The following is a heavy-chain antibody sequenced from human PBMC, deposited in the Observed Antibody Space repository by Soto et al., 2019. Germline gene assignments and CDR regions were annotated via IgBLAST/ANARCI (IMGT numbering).Heavy chain of an antibody. J-gene: IGHJ4*02. D-gene: IGHD6-13*01. CDR1: GGTFSSYA. CDR2: IIPIFGTA. Sequence: QVQLVQSGAEVKKPGSSVKVSCKASGGTFSSYAISWVRQAPGQGLEWMGGIIPIFGTANYAQKFQGRVTIPADESTSTAYMELSSLRSEDTAVYYCASGFHGSSWFGPVFVYWGQGTLVTVSS. CDR3: ASGFHGSSWFGPVFVY. V-gene: IGHV1-69*01.